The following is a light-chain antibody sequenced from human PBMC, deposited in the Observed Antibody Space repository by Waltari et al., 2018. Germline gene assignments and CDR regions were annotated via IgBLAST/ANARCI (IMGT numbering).Light chain of an antibody. V-gene: IGKV3-11*01. CDR1: QRVSSY. CDR3: QQRSNWPLT. J-gene: IGKJ4*01. Sequence: EIVLTQSPATLSLSPGERATLSCRASQRVSSYLAWYQHKPGQAPRLLIYDASNRATGIPARFSGSGSGTDFTLTISSLEPEDFAVYYCQQRSNWPLTFGGGTKVEIK. CDR2: DAS.